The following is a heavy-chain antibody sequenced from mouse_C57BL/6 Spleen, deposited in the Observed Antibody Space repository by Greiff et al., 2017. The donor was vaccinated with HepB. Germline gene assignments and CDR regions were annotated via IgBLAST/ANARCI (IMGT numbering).Heavy chain of an antibody. CDR2: IYPRSGNT. CDR1: GYTFTSYG. CDR3: ARSTAQGTWTWFAY. Sequence: VQLQQSGAELARPGASVKLSCKASGYTFTSYGISWVKQRTGQGLEWIGEIYPRSGNTYYNEKFKGKSTLTSDKSSSTAYMELRSLTSEDSAVYFWARSTAQGTWTWFAYWGQGTLVTVSA. J-gene: IGHJ3*01. D-gene: IGHD3-2*02. V-gene: IGHV1-81*01.